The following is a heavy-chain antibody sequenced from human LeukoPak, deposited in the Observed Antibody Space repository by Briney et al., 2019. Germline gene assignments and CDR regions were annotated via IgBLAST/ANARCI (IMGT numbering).Heavy chain of an antibody. V-gene: IGHV1-46*01. J-gene: IGHJ4*02. CDR3: ARGAVAAHFDY. D-gene: IGHD6-19*01. CDR1: GYTFSISY. Sequence: VASVKVSCKASGYTFSISYIHWVRQAPGQGLEWMGIINPSGDTTNYAQKFQGRVTLTRDTSASTAYMELSSLTSEDTAVFYCARGAVAAHFDYWGQGTLVTVSS. CDR2: INPSGDTT.